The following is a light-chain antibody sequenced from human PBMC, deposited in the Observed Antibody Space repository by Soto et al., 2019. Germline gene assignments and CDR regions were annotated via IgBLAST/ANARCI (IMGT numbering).Light chain of an antibody. CDR2: KNN. V-gene: IGLV1-44*01. Sequence: QSVLTQPPSASGTPGQRVTISCSGSSSNIETNTVNWYQQLPRTAPKLLIYKNNQRPSGVPDRFSGSKSGTSASLAISGLQSEDEADYYCNSYTTSSTLVFGTGTKVTVL. CDR1: SSNIETNT. CDR3: NSYTTSSTLV. J-gene: IGLJ1*01.